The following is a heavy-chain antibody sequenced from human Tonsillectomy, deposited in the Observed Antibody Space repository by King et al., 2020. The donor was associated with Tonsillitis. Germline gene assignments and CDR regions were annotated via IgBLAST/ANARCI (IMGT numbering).Heavy chain of an antibody. CDR3: TRRGEWLVSYYGMDV. CDR2: ISSSSSYI. CDR1: GFTFSTYT. Sequence: VQLVESGGGLVKPGGSLRVSCAASGFTFSTYTMNWVRQAPGKGLEWVSSISSSSSYIYYADSVKGRFTISRDNAKNSLYLQMNSLRAEDTAVYYCTRRGEWLVSYYGMDVWGQGTTVTVSS. D-gene: IGHD6-19*01. V-gene: IGHV3-21*01. J-gene: IGHJ6*02.